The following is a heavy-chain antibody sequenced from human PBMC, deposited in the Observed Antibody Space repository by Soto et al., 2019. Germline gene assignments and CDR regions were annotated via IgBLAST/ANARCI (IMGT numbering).Heavy chain of an antibody. J-gene: IGHJ4*02. CDR3: ARGQKLVATISVALDY. CDR1: GGTFSSYA. V-gene: IGHV1-69*01. D-gene: IGHD5-12*01. Sequence: QVQLVQSGAEVKKPGSSVKVSCKASGGTFSSYAISWVRQAPGQGLEWMGGIIPIFGTANYAQKFQGRVTISADESTSTAYRELSSLRTEDTAVYYCARGQKLVATISVALDYWGQGTLVTVSS. CDR2: IIPIFGTA.